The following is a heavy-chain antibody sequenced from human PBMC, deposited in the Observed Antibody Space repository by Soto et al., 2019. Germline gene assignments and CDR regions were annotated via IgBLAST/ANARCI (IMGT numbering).Heavy chain of an antibody. D-gene: IGHD3-10*01. Sequence: LRLSCAASGFTFSSHGMHWVRQAPGKGLEWVAVINYDGSNKYYADSVKGRFTISRDSSKNTLYLQMISLRAEDTAVYYCARDAMRYYGSGSYYNSFDNWGQGTLVTVSS. CDR2: INYDGSNK. CDR1: GFTFSSHG. CDR3: ARDAMRYYGSGSYYNSFDN. V-gene: IGHV3-33*01. J-gene: IGHJ4*02.